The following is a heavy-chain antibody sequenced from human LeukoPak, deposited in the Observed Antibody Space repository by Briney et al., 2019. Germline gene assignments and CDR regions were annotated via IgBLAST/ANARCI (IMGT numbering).Heavy chain of an antibody. J-gene: IGHJ4*02. V-gene: IGHV3-48*03. Sequence: GGSLRLSCAASGFTFSSYEMNWVRQAPGKGLEWVSYISSSGSTIYYADSVRGRFTISRDNSKNTLYLQMNSLRAEDTALYYCAKPHFDYWGQGTLVTVSS. CDR2: ISSSGSTI. CDR3: AKPHFDY. CDR1: GFTFSSYE.